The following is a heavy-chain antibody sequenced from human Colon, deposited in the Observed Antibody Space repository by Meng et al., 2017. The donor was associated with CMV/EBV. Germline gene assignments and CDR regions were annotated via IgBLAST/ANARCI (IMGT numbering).Heavy chain of an antibody. CDR2: IYSGGST. V-gene: IGHV3-53*01. CDR3: VRDTAGAGMDI. CDR1: GISVGSTY. J-gene: IGHJ6*02. D-gene: IGHD5-18*01. Sequence: GGSLRLSCAASGISVGSTYTTWVRQAPGKGLEWVSIIYSGGSTAYADSVKGRFTISRDTSKNTVYLQMSSLSAEDTGVYYCVRDTAGAGMDIWGQGTTVTVSS.